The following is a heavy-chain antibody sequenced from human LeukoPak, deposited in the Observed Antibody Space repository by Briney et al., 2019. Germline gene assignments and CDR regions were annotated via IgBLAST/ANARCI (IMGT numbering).Heavy chain of an antibody. CDR1: AFTFSSYW. CDR2: INSGGSST. Sequence: GGSLRLTCTASAFTFSSYWMHWVRQAPGKGLVWVSHINSGGSSTSYADSVKGRFTISRDNAKNTLYLQMNSLRAEDTALYYCARDQDAYSSGWYGVFDFWGQGSLVTVSS. J-gene: IGHJ4*02. CDR3: ARDQDAYSSGWYGVFDF. V-gene: IGHV3-74*01. D-gene: IGHD6-19*01.